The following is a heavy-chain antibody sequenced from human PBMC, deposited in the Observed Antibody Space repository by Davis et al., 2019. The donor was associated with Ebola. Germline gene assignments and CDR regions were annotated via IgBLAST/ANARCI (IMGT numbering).Heavy chain of an antibody. J-gene: IGHJ4*02. CDR1: GFTFDDYA. D-gene: IGHD1-1*01. CDR3: AREGSSEWYHWKDY. CDR2: ISWNSGSI. V-gene: IGHV3-9*01. Sequence: SLKISCAASGFTFDDYAMHWVRQAPGKGLEWVFGISWNSGSIGYADSVKGRFTISRDNAKNSLYLQMNSLRDEDTAVYYCAREGSSEWYHWKDYWGQGTLVTVSS.